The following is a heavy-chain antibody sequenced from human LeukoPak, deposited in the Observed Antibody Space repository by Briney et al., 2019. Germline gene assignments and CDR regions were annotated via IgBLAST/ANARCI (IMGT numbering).Heavy chain of an antibody. D-gene: IGHD4/OR15-4a*01. CDR1: GFIVSSSY. V-gene: IGHV3-23*01. Sequence: GGSLRLSCGASGFIVSSSYMSWVRQAPGKGLEWVSSISGSGESLYYADSVRDWFTMSRDNSKNTLYLNMNSLRVEDTAIYYCAKNGATSWIGGQNWFDPWGQGTLVTVSS. CDR2: ISGSGESL. CDR3: AKNGATSWIGGQNWFDP. J-gene: IGHJ5*02.